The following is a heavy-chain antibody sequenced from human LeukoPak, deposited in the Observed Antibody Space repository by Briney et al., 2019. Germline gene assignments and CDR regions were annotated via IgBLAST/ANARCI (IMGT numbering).Heavy chain of an antibody. CDR1: SFTLGDWY. V-gene: IGHV3-11*04. D-gene: IGHD4-11*01. Sequence: GGSLRLSCTASSFTLGDWYMSWIRQAPGKGLEWVSYISNSGFATYYADSVKGRFTVSRDNAKNSLFLQMDSLRAEDTGVYYCSGRSESHSIYWGQGTLVTVSS. CDR2: ISNSGFAT. CDR3: SGRSESHSIY. J-gene: IGHJ4*02.